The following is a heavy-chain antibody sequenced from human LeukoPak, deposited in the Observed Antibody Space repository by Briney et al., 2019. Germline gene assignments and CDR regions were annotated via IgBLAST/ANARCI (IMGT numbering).Heavy chain of an antibody. CDR3: ARGISTTGHDY. V-gene: IGHV4-38-2*01. J-gene: IGHJ4*02. Sequence: SETLSLTCAVYGGSFSGYYWGWIRQPPGKGPEWIGSVFHTGSSYYIPSLKSRVTISVDTSKNQFSLEVSSVTAADTAIYYCARGISTTGHDYWGPGTLVTVSS. CDR2: VFHTGSS. CDR1: GGSFSGYY. D-gene: IGHD4-11*01.